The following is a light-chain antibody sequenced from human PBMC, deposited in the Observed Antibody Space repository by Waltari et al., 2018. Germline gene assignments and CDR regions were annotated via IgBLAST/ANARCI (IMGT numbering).Light chain of an antibody. J-gene: IGLJ3*02. CDR2: DVI. V-gene: IGLV2-14*03. CDR1: ISDDGCFNS. Sequence: QSALTQPASVSGSPGQSITISCTGTISDDGCFNSVSWYQVHPGQAPRVMIYDVINRPSGVSDRFSASKSGNTASLTISGLQAEDEGDYYCSSQSTNSVVLFGGGTKLTVL. CDR3: SSQSTNSVVL.